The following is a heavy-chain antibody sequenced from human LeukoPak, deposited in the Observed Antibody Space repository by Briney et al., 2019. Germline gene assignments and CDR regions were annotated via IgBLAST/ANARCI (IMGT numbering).Heavy chain of an antibody. D-gene: IGHD2-15*01. Sequence: ASVKVSCKASGYTFITYYMHWVRQAPGQGLEWMGIINPSGGSTSYAQKFQGRVTITADESTSTAYMELSSLRSEDTAVYYCARRVVDDYFDYWGQGTLVTVSS. V-gene: IGHV1-46*01. CDR1: GYTFITYY. CDR3: ARRVVDDYFDY. CDR2: INPSGGST. J-gene: IGHJ4*02.